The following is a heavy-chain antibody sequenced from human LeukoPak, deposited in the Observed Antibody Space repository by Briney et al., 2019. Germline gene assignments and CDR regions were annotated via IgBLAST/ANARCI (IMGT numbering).Heavy chain of an antibody. CDR1: GGTFSSYA. J-gene: IGHJ4*02. CDR2: IIPIFGTA. D-gene: IGHD3-22*01. CDR3: ARETYYYDSSGYYYPFDY. Sequence: GASVKVSCKASGGTFSSYAISWVQQAPGQGLEWMGGIIPIFGTANYAQKFQGRVTITADESTSTAYMELSSLRSEDTAVYYCARETYYYDSSGYYYPFDYWGQGTLVTVSS. V-gene: IGHV1-69*13.